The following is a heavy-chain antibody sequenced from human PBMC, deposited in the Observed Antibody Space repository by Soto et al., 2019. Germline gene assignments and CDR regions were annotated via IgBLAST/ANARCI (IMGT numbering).Heavy chain of an antibody. D-gene: IGHD3-10*01. CDR3: ARDLGAFNYGSAYFDY. CDR2: IWYDGSNQ. J-gene: IGHJ4*02. CDR1: GFTFSTYG. V-gene: IGHV3-33*01. Sequence: GGSLRLSCAPSGFTFSTYGMHWVRQAPGKGLEWVAVIWYDGSNQYYADSVKGRFTISRDNSKNVLYLQMNSLRAEDTAVYYCARDLGAFNYGSAYFDYWAQGTPVTVSS.